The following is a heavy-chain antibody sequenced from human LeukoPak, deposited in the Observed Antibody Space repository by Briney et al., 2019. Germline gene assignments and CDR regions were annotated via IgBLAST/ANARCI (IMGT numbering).Heavy chain of an antibody. CDR1: GGSFSGYY. J-gene: IGHJ4*02. V-gene: IGHV4-34*01. CDR3: ARVVVVVPALFYFDY. CDR2: INHSGST. Sequence: SETLSLTCAFYGGSFSGYYWSWIRQPPGKGLEWVGVINHSGSTNYNPSLKSRVTISVDTSKNQFSLKLSSVTAADTAVYYCARVVVVVPALFYFDYWGQGTLVTVSS. D-gene: IGHD2-2*01.